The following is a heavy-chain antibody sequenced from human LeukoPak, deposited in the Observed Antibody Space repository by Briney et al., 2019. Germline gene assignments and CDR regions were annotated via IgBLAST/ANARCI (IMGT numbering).Heavy chain of an antibody. V-gene: IGHV1-2*02. Sequence: ASVKVSCKASGYTFTGYYMHWVRQAPGQGLEWMGWINPNSGGTNYAQKFQGRVTMTRDTSISTAYMELSRLRSDDTAVHYCARLGYYGSGSSNLDYWGQGTLVTVSS. D-gene: IGHD3-10*01. CDR1: GYTFTGYY. CDR3: ARLGYYGSGSSNLDY. J-gene: IGHJ4*02. CDR2: INPNSGGT.